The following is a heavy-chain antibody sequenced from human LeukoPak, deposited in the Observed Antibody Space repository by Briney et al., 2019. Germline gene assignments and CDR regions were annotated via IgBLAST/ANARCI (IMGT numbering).Heavy chain of an antibody. V-gene: IGHV1-46*01. D-gene: IGHD2-15*01. CDR1: GYTFTSYY. CDR2: INPSGFST. Sequence: ASVKVSCKASGYTFTSYYMHWVRQAPGQGLEWMGIINPSGFSTTYAQKFQGRVTITRDTSASTAYMELSSLRSEDMAVYYCARGLLDCSGGSCYLSPFDYWGQGTLVTVSS. J-gene: IGHJ4*02. CDR3: ARGLLDCSGGSCYLSPFDY.